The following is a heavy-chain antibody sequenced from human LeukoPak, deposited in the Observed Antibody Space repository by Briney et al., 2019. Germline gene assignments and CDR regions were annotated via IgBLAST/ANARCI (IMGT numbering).Heavy chain of an antibody. CDR1: GGSFSGYY. CDR2: INHSGST. J-gene: IGHJ5*02. CDR3: ARRGYSSGWYHSGWFDP. Sequence: SETLSLTCAVYGGSFSGYYWSWIRQPPGKGLEWIGEINHSGSTNYNPSLKSRVTISVDTSKNQFSLKLSSVTAADTAVYYCARRGYSSGWYHSGWFDPWGQGTLDTVSS. V-gene: IGHV4-34*01. D-gene: IGHD6-19*01.